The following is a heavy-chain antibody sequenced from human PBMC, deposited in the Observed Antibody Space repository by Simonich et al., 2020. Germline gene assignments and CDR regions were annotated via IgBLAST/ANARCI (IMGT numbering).Heavy chain of an antibody. CDR1: GYTFTGYY. J-gene: IGHJ3*02. V-gene: IGHV1-2*02. CDR2: DNPNRGDN. CDR3: ARVRFEAFDI. Sequence: QVQLVQSGAEVKKPGASVKVSCKASGYTFTGYYMHWVRQAPEQGVEGRGGDNPNRGDNTLAQNLQGRVTMTRDTSIGTAYMELSRLRSDDTAVYYCARVRFEAFDIWGQGTMVTVSS.